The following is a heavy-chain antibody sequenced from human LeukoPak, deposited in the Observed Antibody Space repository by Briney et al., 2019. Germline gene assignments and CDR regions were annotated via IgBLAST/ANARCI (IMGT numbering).Heavy chain of an antibody. Sequence: ASVKVSCKASGYTFTSYYMHWVRQAPGQGLEWMGWINPNSGGTNYAQKFQGRVTMTRDTSISTAYMELSRLRSDDTAVYYCARVGYCSSTSCCNFDYWGQGTLVTVSS. CDR2: INPNSGGT. V-gene: IGHV1-2*02. CDR1: GYTFTSYY. CDR3: ARVGYCSSTSCCNFDY. J-gene: IGHJ4*02. D-gene: IGHD2-2*01.